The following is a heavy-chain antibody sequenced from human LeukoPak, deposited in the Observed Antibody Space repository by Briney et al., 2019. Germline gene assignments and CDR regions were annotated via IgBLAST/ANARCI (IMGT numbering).Heavy chain of an antibody. D-gene: IGHD2-15*01. CDR3: ATGQGSHDAFDM. Sequence: SEALSLTCAVSGASISSGGYSWSWIRQPPGKGLEWIGYIYHSGSTYYNPPLKSRVTISVDRSKNQFSLKLSSVTAADTAVYYCATGQGSHDAFDMWGQGTMVTVSS. CDR1: GASISSGGYS. V-gene: IGHV4-30-2*01. CDR2: IYHSGST. J-gene: IGHJ3*02.